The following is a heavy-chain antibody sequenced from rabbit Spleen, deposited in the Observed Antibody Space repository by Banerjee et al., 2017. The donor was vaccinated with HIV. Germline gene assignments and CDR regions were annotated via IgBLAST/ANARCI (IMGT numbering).Heavy chain of an antibody. D-gene: IGHD1-1*01. Sequence: QEQLVESGGGLVQPEGSLTLTCKASGFSFSDRDVMCWVRQAPGKGLEWIACINASTGKPVYATWASGRFTISRTSSTTVTLRMTSLTAADRATYFCARDLVAVIGWNFNLWGPAPWSPS. CDR2: INASTGKP. CDR3: ARDLVAVIGWNFNL. J-gene: IGHJ4*01. V-gene: IGHV1S45*01. CDR1: GFSFSDRDV.